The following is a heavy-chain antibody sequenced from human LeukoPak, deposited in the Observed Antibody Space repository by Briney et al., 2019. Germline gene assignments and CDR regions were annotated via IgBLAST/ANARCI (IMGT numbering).Heavy chain of an antibody. Sequence: SETLSLTCTVSGGSISNYHWGWIRQSPGKGLEWIGDIYSSGVTQYNPSLKSRVIISLDKSKNQFSLNLTSVTAADTAAYYCARTTYYFDSSGYFSYYFDFWGQGTLVTVSS. V-gene: IGHV4-59*08. CDR2: IYSSGVT. CDR1: GGSISNYH. D-gene: IGHD3-22*01. J-gene: IGHJ4*02. CDR3: ARTTYYFDSSGYFSYYFDF.